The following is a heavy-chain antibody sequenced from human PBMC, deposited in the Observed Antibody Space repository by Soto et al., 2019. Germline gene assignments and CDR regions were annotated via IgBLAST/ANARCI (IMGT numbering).Heavy chain of an antibody. CDR2: INPSGGST. J-gene: IGHJ3*02. D-gene: IGHD4-17*01. CDR1: GYTFTSYY. Sequence: QVQLVQSGAEVKKPGASVKVSCKASGYTFTSYYMHWVRQAPGQGLEWMGIINPSGGSTSYAQKFQGRVTMTRDTSTSTVYMELSSLRSEDTAVYYCARDRHGDYVVGTNDAFDIWGQGTMVTVSS. V-gene: IGHV1-46*03. CDR3: ARDRHGDYVVGTNDAFDI.